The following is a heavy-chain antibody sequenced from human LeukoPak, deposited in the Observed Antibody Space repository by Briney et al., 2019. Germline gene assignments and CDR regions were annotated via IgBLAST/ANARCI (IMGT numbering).Heavy chain of an antibody. D-gene: IGHD2-8*01. Sequence: SEALFPSSTFAGDFTSYFFRNLLRPSPREGPEWIGNIHYSGSSVYNPSLKSRGTISIDTSRRQFFLELNSVTAADTAVYFCALAPNSNWFDFWGPGILVTVSS. V-gene: IGHV4-59*03. CDR1: GDFTSYFF. CDR3: ALAPNSNWFDF. J-gene: IGHJ5*01. CDR2: IHYSGSS.